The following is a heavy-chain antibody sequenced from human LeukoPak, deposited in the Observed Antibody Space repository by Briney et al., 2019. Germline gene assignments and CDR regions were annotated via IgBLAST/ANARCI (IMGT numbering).Heavy chain of an antibody. D-gene: IGHD3-10*01. CDR2: ISGLSSYT. Sequence: GGSLRLSCSASGFTFSDYDMNWVRQAPGKGLEWVSSISGLSSYTYYGESVKGRFSISRDNAKNSLYLQMNSLGAEDTAVYYCARGDEWFGELSRFDYWGQGALVSVSS. CDR1: GFTFSDYD. V-gene: IGHV3-21*04. J-gene: IGHJ4*02. CDR3: ARGDEWFGELSRFDY.